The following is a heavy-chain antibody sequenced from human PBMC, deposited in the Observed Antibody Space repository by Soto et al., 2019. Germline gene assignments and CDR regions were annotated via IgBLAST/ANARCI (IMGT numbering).Heavy chain of an antibody. CDR1: GYSLSEFS. V-gene: IGHV1-24*01. CDR2: FDPEDSKM. Sequence: QVHLAQSGAEVKKPGASVSVSCKVTGYSLSEFSMHWVRQAPGKGLEWMGGFDPEDSKMTPAQKFQGRLTLTEDTSAETAYMELRSLRSEDTAVYYCVRVRRQGATWYNSYCMDVWGQGTPVTVSS. D-gene: IGHD1-1*01. CDR3: VRVRRQGATWYNSYCMDV. J-gene: IGHJ6*02.